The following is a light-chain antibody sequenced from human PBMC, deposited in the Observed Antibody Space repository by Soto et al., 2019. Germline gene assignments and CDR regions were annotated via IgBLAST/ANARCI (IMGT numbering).Light chain of an antibody. V-gene: IGLV1-40*01. CDR3: QSFDSSLSGSGV. CDR2: GNN. Sequence: VVTQAPSVSGAPGQRVTISCTGSSSNIGASYDVHWYQQVPGTAPKLLIYGNNNRPSGVPDRFSGSKSGTSASLAITGLQAEDEADYYCQSFDSSLSGSGVFGGGTQLTVL. J-gene: IGLJ3*02. CDR1: SSNIGASYD.